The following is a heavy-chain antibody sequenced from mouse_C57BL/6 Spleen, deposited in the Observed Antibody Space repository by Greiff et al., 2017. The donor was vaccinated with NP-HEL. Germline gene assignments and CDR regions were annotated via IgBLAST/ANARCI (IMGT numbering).Heavy chain of an antibody. D-gene: IGHD4-1*01. CDR1: GYTFTSYW. J-gene: IGHJ2*01. CDR3: AREGELGEYFDY. CDR2: IHPNSGST. Sequence: QVQLQQPGAELVKPGASVKLSCKASGYTFTSYWMHWVKQRPGQGLEWIGMIHPNSGSTNYNEKFKSKATLTVDKSSSTAYMQLSSLTSEDSAVYYCAREGELGEYFDYWGQGTTLTVSS. V-gene: IGHV1-64*01.